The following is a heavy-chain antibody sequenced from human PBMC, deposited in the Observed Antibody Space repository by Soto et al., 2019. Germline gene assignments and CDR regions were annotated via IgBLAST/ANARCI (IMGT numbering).Heavy chain of an antibody. V-gene: IGHV3-23*01. CDR1: GFTFSSYA. CDR2: ISGSGGST. Sequence: PGGSLRLSCAASGFTFSSYAMSWVRQAPGKGLEWVSAISGSGGSTYYADSVKGRFTISRDNSKNTLYLQMNSLRAEDSAVYYCAKNFDYGDYDNWFDPWGQGTLVTVSS. CDR3: AKNFDYGDYDNWFDP. J-gene: IGHJ5*02. D-gene: IGHD4-17*01.